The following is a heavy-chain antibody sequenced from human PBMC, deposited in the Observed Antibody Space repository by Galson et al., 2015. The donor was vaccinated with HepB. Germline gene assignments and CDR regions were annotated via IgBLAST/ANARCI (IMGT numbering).Heavy chain of an antibody. D-gene: IGHD3-16*02. CDR2: MNPNSGNT. V-gene: IGHV1-8*01. CDR1: GYTFTSYD. CDR3: ARTNGDYDYVWGSYHLTIFDY. J-gene: IGHJ4*02. Sequence: SVKVSCKASGYTFTSYDINWVRQATGQGLEWMGWMNPNSGNTGYAQKFQGRVTMTRNTSISTAYMELSSLRSEDTAVYYCARTNGDYDYVWGSYHLTIFDYWGQGTLVTVSS.